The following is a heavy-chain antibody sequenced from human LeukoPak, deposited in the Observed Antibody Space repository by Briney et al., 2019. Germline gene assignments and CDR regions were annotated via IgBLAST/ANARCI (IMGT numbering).Heavy chain of an antibody. J-gene: IGHJ4*02. CDR1: GGSISSSSYY. CDR2: IYYSGST. Sequence: SETLSLTCTVSGGSISSSSYYWGWIRQPPGKGLEWIGSIYYSGSTYYNPSLKSRVTISVDTSKNQFSLKLSSVTAADTAVYYCARLDDSSGYYSLWGTGLVDYWGQGTLVTVSS. CDR3: ARLDDSSGYYSLWGTGLVDY. V-gene: IGHV4-39*01. D-gene: IGHD3-22*01.